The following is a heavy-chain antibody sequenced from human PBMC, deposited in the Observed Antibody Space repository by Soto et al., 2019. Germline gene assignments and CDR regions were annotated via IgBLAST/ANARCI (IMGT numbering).Heavy chain of an antibody. CDR1: GFTFSSYA. V-gene: IGHV3-23*01. J-gene: IGHJ5*02. Sequence: GGSLRLSCAASGFTFSSYAMSWVRQAPGKGLEWVSAISGSGGSTYYADSVKGRFTISRDNSKNTLYLQMNSLRAEDTAVYYCARRQQWPKWFDPWGQGTLVNVSS. CDR3: ARRQQWPKWFDP. CDR2: ISGSGGST. D-gene: IGHD6-19*01.